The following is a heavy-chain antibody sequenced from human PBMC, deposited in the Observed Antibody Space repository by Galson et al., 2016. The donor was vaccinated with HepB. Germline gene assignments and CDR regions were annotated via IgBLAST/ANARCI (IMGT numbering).Heavy chain of an antibody. CDR1: GFTFNSYG. Sequence: SLRLCCAASGFTFNSYGMTWVRQAPGKGLEVVSSISRSGDSTDYADSVKGRFTISRDNSKNTLSLQMNSLRAEDTAVYYCVQGSTAPAVWGKGTTVTVSS. CDR2: ISRSGDST. J-gene: IGHJ6*03. D-gene: IGHD1-26*01. CDR3: VQGSTAPAV. V-gene: IGHV3-23*01.